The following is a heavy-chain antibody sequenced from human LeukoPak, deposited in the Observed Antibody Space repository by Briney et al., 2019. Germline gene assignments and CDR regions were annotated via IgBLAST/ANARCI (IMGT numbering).Heavy chain of an antibody. J-gene: IGHJ4*02. CDR1: GGSISSYY. Sequence: PLETLSLTCTVSGGSISSYYWSWIRQPPGKGLEWIGYIYYSGSINYNPSLKSRVTISVDTSKNQFSLKVSSVTAADTAVYYCARGNWYLDYWGQGTLVTVSS. CDR3: ARGNWYLDY. CDR2: IYYSGSI. D-gene: IGHD1-1*01. V-gene: IGHV4-59*01.